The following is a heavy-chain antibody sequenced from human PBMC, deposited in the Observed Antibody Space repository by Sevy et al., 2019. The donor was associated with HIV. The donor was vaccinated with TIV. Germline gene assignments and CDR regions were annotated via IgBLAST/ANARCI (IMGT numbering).Heavy chain of an antibody. D-gene: IGHD2-21*02. CDR2: ITSFDGSNK. CDR3: AKWGGDYSGDSLHH. Sequence: GGSLRLSCAASGFIFSSHGMQWVRHAPGKGLEWVAAITSFDGSNKYYVDSVKGRFTISRDNSKNTVYLQMNNLRPEDTAVYYCAKWGGDYSGDSLHHWGQGILVTVSS. CDR1: GFIFSSHG. V-gene: IGHV3-30*18. J-gene: IGHJ5*02.